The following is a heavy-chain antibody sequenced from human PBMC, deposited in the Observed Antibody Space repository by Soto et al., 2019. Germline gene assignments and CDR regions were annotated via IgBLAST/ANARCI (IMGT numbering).Heavy chain of an antibody. CDR2: IKQDGSEK. CDR1: GFTFSSYW. V-gene: IGHV3-7*01. CDR3: ASPTTVTTHWYFDL. Sequence: GGSLRLSCAASGFTFSSYWMSWVRQAPGKGLEWVANIKQDGSEKYYVDPVKGRFTISRDNAKNSLYLQMNSLRAEDTAVYYCASPTTVTTHWYFDLWGRGTLVTVSS. J-gene: IGHJ2*01. D-gene: IGHD4-17*01.